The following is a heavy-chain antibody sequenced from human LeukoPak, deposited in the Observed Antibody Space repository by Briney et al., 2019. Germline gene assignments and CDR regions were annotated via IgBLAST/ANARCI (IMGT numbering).Heavy chain of an antibody. CDR3: ARDGTGYYTPFPPFDY. CDR2: INPNSGGT. Sequence: ASVKVSCKASGYTFTGYYMHWVRQAPGQGLEWMGWINPNSGGTNYAQKLQGRVTMTTDTSTSTAYMELRSLRSDDTAVYYCARDGTGYYTPFPPFDYWGQGTLVTVSS. CDR1: GYTFTGYY. J-gene: IGHJ4*02. V-gene: IGHV1-2*02. D-gene: IGHD3/OR15-3a*01.